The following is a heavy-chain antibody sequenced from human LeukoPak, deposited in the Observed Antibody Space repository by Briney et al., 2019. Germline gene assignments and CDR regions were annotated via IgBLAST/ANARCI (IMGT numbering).Heavy chain of an antibody. CDR3: ARHTDWADAFDI. D-gene: IGHD3-9*01. CDR1: GGSISSSSYY. J-gene: IGHJ3*02. CDR2: IYYSGST. Sequence: SETLSLTCTVSGGSISSSSYYWGWIRQPPGKGLEWIGSIYYSGSTYYNPSLKSRVTISVDTSKTQFSLRLSSVTAADTAVYYCARHTDWADAFDIWGQGTMVTVSS. V-gene: IGHV4-39*01.